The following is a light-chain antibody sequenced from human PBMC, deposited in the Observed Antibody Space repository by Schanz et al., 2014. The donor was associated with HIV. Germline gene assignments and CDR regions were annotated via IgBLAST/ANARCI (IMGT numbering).Light chain of an antibody. CDR1: QDIGNS. J-gene: IGKJ5*01. Sequence: DIQMTQSPSSLSASVGDRVTITCQASQDIGNSLNWFQQKPGKAPKLLIYAASSLQSGVPSRFSGSGSGTDFSLTISSLQPEDFATYYCQQSYSTPITFGQGTRLEIK. V-gene: IGKV1-39*01. CDR2: AAS. CDR3: QQSYSTPIT.